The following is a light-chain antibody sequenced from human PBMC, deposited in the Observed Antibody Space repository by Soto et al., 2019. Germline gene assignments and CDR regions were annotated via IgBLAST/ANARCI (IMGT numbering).Light chain of an antibody. CDR1: QDIRKY. CDR3: QKCDSAPWT. Sequence: DIQMTQSPSSLSASVGDRVTITCRASQDIRKYLAWYQQKPGEVPKLLIFAAYTLQSGVPSRFSGGGSGTDFTLIISSQQPEDVATYYCQKCDSAPWTFGLGMKLDIK. CDR2: AAY. V-gene: IGKV1-27*01. J-gene: IGKJ1*01.